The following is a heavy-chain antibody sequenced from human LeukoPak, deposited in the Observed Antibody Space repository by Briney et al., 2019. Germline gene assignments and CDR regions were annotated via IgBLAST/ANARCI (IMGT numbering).Heavy chain of an antibody. CDR1: GYTFTSYD. J-gene: IGHJ3*02. CDR2: MNPNSGNT. D-gene: IGHD3-22*01. Sequence: ASVKDSCKASGYTFTSYDINWVRQATGQGLEWMGWMNPNSGNTGYAQKFQGRVTITRNTSISTAYMELSSLRSEDTAVYYCASGGWNYYDSSGLIAFDIWGQGTMVTVSS. CDR3: ASGGWNYYDSSGLIAFDI. V-gene: IGHV1-8*03.